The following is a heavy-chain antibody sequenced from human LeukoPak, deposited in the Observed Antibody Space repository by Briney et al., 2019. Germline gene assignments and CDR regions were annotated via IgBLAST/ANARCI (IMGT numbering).Heavy chain of an antibody. Sequence: GASVKVSCKASGYTFTSYYMHWVRQAPGQGLEWMGIINPSGGSTSYAQKFQGRVTMTRDTSTSTVYMELRSMRSEDTAVYYCAREGVTIFGVVIHTSFDYWGQGTLVTVSS. J-gene: IGHJ4*02. CDR2: INPSGGST. CDR1: GYTFTSYY. D-gene: IGHD3-3*01. CDR3: AREGVTIFGVVIHTSFDY. V-gene: IGHV1-46*01.